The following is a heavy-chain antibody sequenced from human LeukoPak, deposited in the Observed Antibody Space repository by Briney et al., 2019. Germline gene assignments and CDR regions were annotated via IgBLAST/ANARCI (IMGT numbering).Heavy chain of an antibody. Sequence: PGGSLRLSCAASGFTFSSYGMHWVRQAPGKGLEWVAVISYDGSNKYYADSVKGRFTISRDNSKNTLYLQMNSLRAEDTAVYCCARDRLLGLDYWGQGTLVTVSS. CDR3: ARDRLLGLDY. V-gene: IGHV3-30*03. D-gene: IGHD5-18*01. J-gene: IGHJ4*02. CDR1: GFTFSSYG. CDR2: ISYDGSNK.